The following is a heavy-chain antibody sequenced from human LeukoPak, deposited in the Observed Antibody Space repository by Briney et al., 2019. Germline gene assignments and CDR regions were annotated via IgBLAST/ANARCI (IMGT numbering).Heavy chain of an antibody. D-gene: IGHD3-3*01. CDR3: ARVRVGLRFLEWLLYFDY. Sequence: SETLSFTCAVYGGSFSGYYWSWIRQPPGKGVEWIGEINHSGSTNYNPSLKSRVTISVDTSKNQFSLKLSSVTAADTAVYYCARVRVGLRFLEWLLYFDYWGQGTLVTVSS. CDR1: GGSFSGYY. J-gene: IGHJ4*02. V-gene: IGHV4-34*01. CDR2: INHSGST.